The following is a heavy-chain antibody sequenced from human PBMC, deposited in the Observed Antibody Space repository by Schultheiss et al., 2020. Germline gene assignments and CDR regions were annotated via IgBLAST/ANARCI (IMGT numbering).Heavy chain of an antibody. CDR3: ARAMFTSSSAYYFYAMDV. D-gene: IGHD6-6*01. V-gene: IGHV3-23*01. J-gene: IGHJ6*02. CDR2: ISGSGGST. CDR1: GFTFSSYA. Sequence: GGSLRLSCAASGFTFSSYAMSWVRQAPGKGLEWVSAISGSGGSTYYADSVKGRFTISRDNSKNTLYLQMNSLRAEDTAVYYCARAMFTSSSAYYFYAMDVWGQGTTVTVSS.